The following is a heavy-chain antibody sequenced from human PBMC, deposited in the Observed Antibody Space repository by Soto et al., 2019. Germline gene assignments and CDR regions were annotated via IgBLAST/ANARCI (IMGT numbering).Heavy chain of an antibody. CDR3: TAMDPRGMDV. D-gene: IGHD5-18*01. CDR2: IDPSDSYT. Sequence: GESLKISCKGSGYSFTSYWISWVRQMPGRGLAWMGRIDPSDSYTNYSPSFQGHVTISADKSISTAYLQWSSLKASDTAMYYCTAMDPRGMDVWGQGTTVTVSS. CDR1: GYSFTSYW. J-gene: IGHJ6*02. V-gene: IGHV5-10-1*01.